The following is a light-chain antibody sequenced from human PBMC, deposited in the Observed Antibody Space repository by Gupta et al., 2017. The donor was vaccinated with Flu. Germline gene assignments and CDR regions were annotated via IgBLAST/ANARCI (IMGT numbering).Light chain of an antibody. CDR3: AAWDDALRSYV. V-gene: IGLV1-44*01. Sequence: QSVLTQPPSASGTPGQRDTVSCPGSTSNIGSNTVNWYQQLTGTAPKLLIYSNNQRPSGVPDRFSGSKSGASASLDISGLQSEDEADYFCAAWDDALRSYVFGTGTKITVL. J-gene: IGLJ1*01. CDR2: SNN. CDR1: TSNIGSNT.